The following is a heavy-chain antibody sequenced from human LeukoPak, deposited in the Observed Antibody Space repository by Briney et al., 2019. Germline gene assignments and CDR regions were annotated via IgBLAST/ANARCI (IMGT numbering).Heavy chain of an antibody. Sequence: ASVKVSCKASGYTFTSYGITWVRQAPGQGLEWMGWISAYNGNTNYAQNLQGRVTMTTDTSTSTAYMELRSLRSDDTVVYYCTRRAAKGRFDPWGQGTLVTVSS. J-gene: IGHJ5*02. D-gene: IGHD6-13*01. CDR2: ISAYNGNT. V-gene: IGHV1-18*01. CDR1: GYTFTSYG. CDR3: TRRAAKGRFDP.